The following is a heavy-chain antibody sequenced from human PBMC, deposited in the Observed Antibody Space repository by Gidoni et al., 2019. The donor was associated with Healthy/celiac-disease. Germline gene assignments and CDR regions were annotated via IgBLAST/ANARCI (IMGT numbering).Heavy chain of an antibody. V-gene: IGHV3-53*01. Sequence: EVQLVESGGGLIQPGGSLRLSCAASGFTVSSNYMRWVRQAPGKGLEWVSVIYSGGSTYYADSVKGRFTISRDNSKNTLYLQMNSLRAEDTAVYYCAREGGTPNPAIDYWGQGTLVTVS. CDR2: IYSGGST. D-gene: IGHD1-1*01. CDR3: AREGGTPNPAIDY. J-gene: IGHJ4*02. CDR1: GFTVSSNY.